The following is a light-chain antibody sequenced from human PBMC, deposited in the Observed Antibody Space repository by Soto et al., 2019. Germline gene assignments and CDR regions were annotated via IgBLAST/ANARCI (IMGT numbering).Light chain of an antibody. J-gene: IGKJ4*01. CDR1: QSVYNN. V-gene: IGKV3-15*01. CDR3: QQYSNWPLT. CDR2: RAS. Sequence: DIVMTQSPATLSVSPGERATLSCRASQSVYNNLAWYQQKPGQAPRLLIYRASTRATGFPARFSGGGSGTEFTLTISSLQSEDFAVYFCQQYSNWPLTFGGGTKVEIK.